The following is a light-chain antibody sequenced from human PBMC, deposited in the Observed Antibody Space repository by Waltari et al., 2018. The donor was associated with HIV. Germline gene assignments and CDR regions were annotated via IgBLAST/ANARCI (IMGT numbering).Light chain of an antibody. CDR1: SSDVGGYNY. Sequence: QSALTQPASVSGSPGQSIPISCTGTSSDVGGYNYVSWYQQHPGKAPKLMMYEVSNRPSGFSNRFSGSKSGNTASLTISGLQAEDEADYYCSSYTSSSTVVFGGGTKLTVL. J-gene: IGLJ2*01. CDR2: EVS. V-gene: IGLV2-14*01. CDR3: SSYTSSSTVV.